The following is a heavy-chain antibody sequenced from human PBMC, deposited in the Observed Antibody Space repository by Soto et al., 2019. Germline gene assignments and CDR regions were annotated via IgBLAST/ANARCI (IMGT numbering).Heavy chain of an antibody. CDR3: TTDLDGDYLRAFDI. CDR1: GFTFSNAW. V-gene: IGHV3-15*01. J-gene: IGHJ3*02. D-gene: IGHD4-17*01. CDR2: IKSKTDGGTT. Sequence: GGSLRLSCAASGFTFSNAWMSWVRQAPGKGLEWVGRIKSKTDGGTTDYAAPVKGRFTISRDDSKNTLYLQMNSLKTEDTAVYYCTTDLDGDYLRAFDIWGQGTMVTVSS.